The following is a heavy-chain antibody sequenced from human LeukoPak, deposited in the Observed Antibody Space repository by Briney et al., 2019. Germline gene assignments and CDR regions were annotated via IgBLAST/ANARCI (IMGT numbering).Heavy chain of an antibody. Sequence: EGSLRLSCAASGFSFSSYAMSWVRQAPGEGLEWVSGLSDSGGNTIYADSVKGRFTISRDNSKNTLFLQMNSLRAEDTAVYYCVKDHTRHYYFDYWGQGTLVTVSS. CDR3: VKDHTRHYYFDY. CDR1: GFSFSSYA. CDR2: LSDSGGNT. D-gene: IGHD2-2*01. V-gene: IGHV3-23*01. J-gene: IGHJ4*02.